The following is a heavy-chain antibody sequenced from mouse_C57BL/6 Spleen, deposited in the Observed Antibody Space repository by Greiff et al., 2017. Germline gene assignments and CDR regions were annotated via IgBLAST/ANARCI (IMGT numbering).Heavy chain of an antibody. CDR2: IYPGSGNT. V-gene: IGHV1-76*01. CDR1: GYTFTDYY. D-gene: IGHD1-1*01. CDR3: AGSGNDFDY. Sequence: VQLQQSGAELVRPGASVKLSCKASGYTFTDYYINWVKQRPGQGLEWIARIYPGSGNTYYNEKFKGKATLTAEKTSSTAYMQLSSLTAEDSAVYFCAGSGNDFDYWGQGTTLTVSS. J-gene: IGHJ2*01.